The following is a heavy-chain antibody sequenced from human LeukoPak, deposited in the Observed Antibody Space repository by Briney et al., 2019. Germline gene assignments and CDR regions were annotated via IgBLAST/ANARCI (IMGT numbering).Heavy chain of an antibody. CDR2: VSFSGTT. CDR1: RGPISSHY. CDR3: TRSRVSGSYFDYHSGMDV. J-gene: IGHJ6*02. D-gene: IGHD1-26*01. V-gene: IGHV4-59*11. Sequence: SETLSLTCTVSRGPISSHYWSWIRQPPGKGLEWFGYVSFSGTTKYSPSLNSRVTISRGTSKNQFSLRVNSVTAADTAVYYCTRSRVSGSYFDYHSGMDVWGQGTTVIVS.